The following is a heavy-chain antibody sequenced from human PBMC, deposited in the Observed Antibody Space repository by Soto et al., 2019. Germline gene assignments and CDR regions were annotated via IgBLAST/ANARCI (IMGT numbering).Heavy chain of an antibody. D-gene: IGHD3-10*01. Sequence: ASVKVSCKASRYTFTIYDINWVCQATGQGLEWMGWMNPNSVNTGYAQKFQGRVTMSRTTSISTAYMELSSLRSEDTAVYYCARGLVRGVIRRVDAFDICVQGTMVTV. CDR3: ARGLVRGVIRRVDAFDI. CDR1: RYTFTIYD. V-gene: IGHV1-8*01. CDR2: MNPNSVNT. J-gene: IGHJ3*02.